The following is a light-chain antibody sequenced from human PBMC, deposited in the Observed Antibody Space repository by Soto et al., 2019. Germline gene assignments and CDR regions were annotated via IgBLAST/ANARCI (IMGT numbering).Light chain of an antibody. CDR1: SSDVGAYNY. Sequence: QSVLTQPASVSGSPGQSITISCTGTSSDVGAYNYVSWYQQHPGKAPKLMIYDVNKRPSGVPDRFSGSKSGNTASLTISGLQAEDEADYYCCSYAGSYIFVVFGGGTKLTVL. J-gene: IGLJ2*01. CDR2: DVN. CDR3: CSYAGSYIFVV. V-gene: IGLV2-11*01.